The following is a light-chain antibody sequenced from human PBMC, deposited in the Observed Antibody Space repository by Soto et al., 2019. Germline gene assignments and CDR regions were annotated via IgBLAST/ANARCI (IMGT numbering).Light chain of an antibody. CDR3: SSYTISNTYV. V-gene: IGLV2-14*01. CDR1: SSDVGGYNS. CDR2: EVS. Sequence: QSVLTQPASVSRSPGQSITISCTGTSSDVGGYNSASWHQQHPGKAPKLMIFEVSNRPSEVSNRFSGSKSGNTASLTISGLQAEDEADYYCSSYTISNTYVFGTGTKVTVL. J-gene: IGLJ1*01.